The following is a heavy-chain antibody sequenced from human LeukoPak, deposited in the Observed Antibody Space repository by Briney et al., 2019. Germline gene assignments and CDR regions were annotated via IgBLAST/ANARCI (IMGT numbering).Heavy chain of an antibody. D-gene: IGHD4-17*01. CDR3: ARSGTTVTKDPLDS. Sequence: GGSLRLSCAASGFTFSSYSMNSVRQAPGKGLEWVSAISSRSVYIYSADSVRGRFTISRDDAKNSLYLQMNSLRAEDTAVYYCARSGTTVTKDPLDSWGQGTLVTVSS. J-gene: IGHJ4*02. V-gene: IGHV3-21*01. CDR1: GFTFSSYS. CDR2: ISSRSVYI.